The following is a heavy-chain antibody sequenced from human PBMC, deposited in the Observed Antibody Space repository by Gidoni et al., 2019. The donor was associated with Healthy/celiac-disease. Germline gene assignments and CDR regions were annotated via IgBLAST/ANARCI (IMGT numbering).Heavy chain of an antibody. J-gene: IGHJ4*02. CDR1: GVTFRSYA. Sequence: EVQLLESGGGLVQPGGSLRLSCAASGVTFRSYAMSWVRQAPGKGLEWVSAISGSGGSTYYADSVKGRFTISRDNSKNTLYLQMNSLRAEDTAVYYCAKDLTRLVPTPGGDYWGQGTLVTVSS. V-gene: IGHV3-23*01. D-gene: IGHD2-15*01. CDR2: ISGSGGST. CDR3: AKDLTRLVPTPGGDY.